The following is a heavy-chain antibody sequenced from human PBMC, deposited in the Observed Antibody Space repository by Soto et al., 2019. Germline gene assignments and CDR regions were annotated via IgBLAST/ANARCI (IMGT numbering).Heavy chain of an antibody. J-gene: IGHJ6*02. Sequence: QVQLVQSGAEVKKPGSSVKVSCKASGGTFSSYAIRWVRQAPGQGLEWMGGIIPIFGTANYAQKFQGRVTITADESTSTAYMELSSLRSEDTAVYYCAREPRNTAMAGYYYYGMDVWGQGTTVTVSS. CDR2: IIPIFGTA. V-gene: IGHV1-69*01. D-gene: IGHD5-18*01. CDR1: GGTFSSYA. CDR3: AREPRNTAMAGYYYYGMDV.